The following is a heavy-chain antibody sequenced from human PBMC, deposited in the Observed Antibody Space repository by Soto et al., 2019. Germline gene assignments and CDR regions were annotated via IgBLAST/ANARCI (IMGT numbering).Heavy chain of an antibody. CDR2: ISGYNGNT. D-gene: IGHD1-1*01. CDR1: GFTFTSYA. V-gene: IGHV1-18*01. Sequence: GASVKVSCKASGFTFTSYAISWVRQAPGQGLEWMGWISGYNGNTNYAQKLQGRVTMTTDTSTSTAYMELRSLRSDDTAMYYCARARGDWNCYFDYWGQGTLVTVSS. J-gene: IGHJ4*02. CDR3: ARARGDWNCYFDY.